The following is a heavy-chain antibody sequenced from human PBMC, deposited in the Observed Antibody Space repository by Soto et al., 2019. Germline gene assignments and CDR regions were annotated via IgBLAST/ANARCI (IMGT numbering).Heavy chain of an antibody. Sequence: GGSLRLSCAASGFTFSDYYISWIRQAPGKGLEWISYSSSHYTKYADSVQGRFTVSRDNAKNSLYLQMNSLRHDDTAFYYCAREQQTGMVLGWFDTWGQGTLVTVSS. CDR1: GFTFSDYY. CDR3: AREQQTGMVLGWFDT. CDR2: SSSHYT. V-gene: IGHV3-11*06. D-gene: IGHD1-1*01. J-gene: IGHJ5*02.